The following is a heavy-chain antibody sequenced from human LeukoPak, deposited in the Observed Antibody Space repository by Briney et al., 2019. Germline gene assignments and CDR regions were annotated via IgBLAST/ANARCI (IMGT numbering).Heavy chain of an antibody. V-gene: IGHV3-7*01. CDR1: GFTFSNYW. CDR3: ARERIATASAGDY. D-gene: IGHD6-13*01. CDR2: IKEDGSEQ. J-gene: IGHJ4*02. Sequence: PGGSLRLSCAASGFTFSNYWMRWVRQAPGEGLEWVANIKEDGSEQHYEDSVKGRFTISRDNAKNSLYLQMNSLRGEDTALYYCARERIATASAGDYWGQGTLVTVSS.